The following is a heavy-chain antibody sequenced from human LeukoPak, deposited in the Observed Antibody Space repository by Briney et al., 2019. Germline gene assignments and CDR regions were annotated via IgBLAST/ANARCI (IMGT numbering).Heavy chain of an antibody. V-gene: IGHV3-30*02. D-gene: IGHD3-16*02. J-gene: IGHJ4*02. CDR3: AKCTSSSPIMITFGGVIVGTCLDY. CDR1: EFTFSHYG. Sequence: LPGGSLRLSCAASEFTFSHYGMHWVRQAPGKGLEWVAFIQFDGSNKYYADSVKGRFTISRDNSKNTLYLQMNSLRAEDTAVYYCAKCTSSSPIMITFGGVIVGTCLDYWGQGTLVTVSS. CDR2: IQFDGSNK.